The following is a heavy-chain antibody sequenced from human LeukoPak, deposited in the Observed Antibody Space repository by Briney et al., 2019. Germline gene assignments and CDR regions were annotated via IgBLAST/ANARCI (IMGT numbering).Heavy chain of an antibody. D-gene: IGHD3-22*01. V-gene: IGHV5-51*01. Sequence: GESLKISCKGSGYRFNAYWIAWVRQMPGKGLEWMGIIYPDDSDTRYSPSFQGQVTISADKSVRTAYLQWSSLKASDTAMYYCARPNITSYYDSRGYDACDGWGQGTMVTVSS. CDR3: ARPNITSYYDSRGYDACDG. CDR1: GYRFNAYW. CDR2: IYPDDSDT. J-gene: IGHJ3*01.